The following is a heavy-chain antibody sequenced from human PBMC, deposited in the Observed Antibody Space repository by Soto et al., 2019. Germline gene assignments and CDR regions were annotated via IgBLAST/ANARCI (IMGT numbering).Heavy chain of an antibody. CDR1: GFTFSSYA. Sequence: EVQLLESGGGLVQPGGSLRLSCAASGFTFSSYAMSWVRQAPGKGLEWVSTIAPSGTYYMNSVKGRFTISRDNSKNSLYLQMNSLRADDTAVYYCAKKQLESGTGNYFDYWGQGTLVTVSS. CDR3: AKKQLESGTGNYFDY. D-gene: IGHD3-3*01. CDR2: IAPSGT. J-gene: IGHJ4*02. V-gene: IGHV3-23*01.